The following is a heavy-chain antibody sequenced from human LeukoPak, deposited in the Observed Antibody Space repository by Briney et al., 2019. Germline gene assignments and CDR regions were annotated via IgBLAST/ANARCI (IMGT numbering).Heavy chain of an antibody. CDR2: IRDNVGST. CDR3: ARDRGSHFPVSNFDY. J-gene: IGHJ4*02. D-gene: IGHD2/OR15-2a*01. V-gene: IGHV3-23*01. Sequence: GGSLRLSCAASGFTFSNYGMSWVRQAPGKGLEWVSGIRDNVGSTYYADSVKGRFTISRDNSKNTLYLQMNSLRAEDTAVYYCARDRGSHFPVSNFDYWGQGTLVTVSS. CDR1: GFTFSNYG.